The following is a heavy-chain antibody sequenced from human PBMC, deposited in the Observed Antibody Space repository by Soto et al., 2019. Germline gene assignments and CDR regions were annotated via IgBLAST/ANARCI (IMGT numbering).Heavy chain of an antibody. J-gene: IGHJ6*03. CDR2: IYYSGST. CDR3: ARHPPAASRTDPYYYYMDV. Sequence: PSETLSLTCTVSGGSISSYYWSWIRQPPGKGLEWIGYIYYSGSTNYNPSLKSRVTISVDTSKNQFSLKLSSVTAADTAVYYCARHPPAASRTDPYYYYMDVWGKGTTVTVS. CDR1: GGSISSYY. D-gene: IGHD2-2*01. V-gene: IGHV4-59*08.